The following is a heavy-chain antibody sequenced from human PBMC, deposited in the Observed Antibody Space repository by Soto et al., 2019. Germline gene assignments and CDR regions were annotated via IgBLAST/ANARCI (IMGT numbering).Heavy chain of an antibody. CDR2: IYYSGST. CDR1: GGSISSGGYY. Sequence: SETLSLTCTVSGGSISSGGYYWSWIRQHPGKGLEWIGYIYYSGSTYYNPSLKSRVTISVDTSKNQFSLKLSSVTAADTAVYYCASSYGDYVTAFDYWGQGTLVTVYS. CDR3: ASSYGDYVTAFDY. D-gene: IGHD4-17*01. V-gene: IGHV4-31*03. J-gene: IGHJ4*02.